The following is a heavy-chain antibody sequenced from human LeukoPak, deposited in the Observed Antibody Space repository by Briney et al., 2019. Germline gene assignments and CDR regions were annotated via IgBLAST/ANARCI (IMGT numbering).Heavy chain of an antibody. V-gene: IGHV4-59*01. Sequence: SETLSLTCTVSGGSISNYYWSWIRQPPGKGLEWIGYIYYSGSTNYNPSLKSRVTISVDTSKNQFSLKLSSVTAADTAVYYCARDDSYYGMDVWGQGTTVTVSS. J-gene: IGHJ6*02. CDR2: IYYSGST. CDR3: ARDDSYYGMDV. CDR1: GGSISNYY.